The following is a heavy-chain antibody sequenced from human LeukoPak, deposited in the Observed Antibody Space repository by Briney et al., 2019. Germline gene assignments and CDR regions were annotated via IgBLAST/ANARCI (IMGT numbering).Heavy chain of an antibody. CDR1: GYTLTELS. CDR2: FDPEDGET. CDR3: ATVRVSMVRGVITADWFDP. Sequence: VASVKVSCKVSGYTLTELSMHWVRQAPGKGLEWMGGFDPEDGETIYVQKFQGRVTMTEDTSTDTAYMELSSLRSEDTAVYYCATVRVSMVRGVITADWFDPWGQGTLVTVSS. J-gene: IGHJ5*02. V-gene: IGHV1-24*01. D-gene: IGHD3-10*01.